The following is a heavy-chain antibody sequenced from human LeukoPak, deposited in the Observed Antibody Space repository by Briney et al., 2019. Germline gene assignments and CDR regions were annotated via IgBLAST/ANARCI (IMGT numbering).Heavy chain of an antibody. V-gene: IGHV3-7*04. Sequence: PGGSLRLSCAASGFAFSGSWMNWVRQAPGKGLEWLANINEDGSGKNYVDSVKGRFTISRDNAMNSLYLQMNNLRAEDTAVYYCARPRQDYWGQGTQVTVSS. CDR1: GFAFSGSW. CDR3: ARPRQDY. J-gene: IGHJ4*02. CDR2: INEDGSGK.